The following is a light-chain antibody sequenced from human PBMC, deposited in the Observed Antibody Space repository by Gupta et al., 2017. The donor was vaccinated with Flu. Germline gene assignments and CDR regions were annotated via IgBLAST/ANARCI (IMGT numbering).Light chain of an antibody. Sequence: DIQMTQSPSSLSASVGDRVTITCQASQDIRNYLDWYQQKPGKAPKLLIYDASNWETGVTSRFSGSGYGKDFTFTISSRQQEDIATYYCQQNENLPSYTFGQGTKLDIK. CDR2: DAS. V-gene: IGKV1-33*01. CDR3: QQNENLPSYT. CDR1: QDIRNY. J-gene: IGKJ2*01.